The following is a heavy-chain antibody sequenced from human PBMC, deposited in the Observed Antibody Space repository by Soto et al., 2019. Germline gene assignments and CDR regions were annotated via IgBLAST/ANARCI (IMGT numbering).Heavy chain of an antibody. CDR2: INPNSGGT. D-gene: IGHD2-15*01. CDR3: ARNVNAQNQLGYCSGGSCYRGLDAFDI. J-gene: IGHJ3*02. V-gene: IGHV1-2*04. Sequence: ASVKVSCKASGYTFTGYYMHWVRQAPGQGLEWMGWINPNSGGTNYAQKFQGWVTMTRDTSISTAYMELGRLRSDDTAGYYCARNVNAQNQLGYCSGGSCYRGLDAFDIWGQGTMVTVSS. CDR1: GYTFTGYY.